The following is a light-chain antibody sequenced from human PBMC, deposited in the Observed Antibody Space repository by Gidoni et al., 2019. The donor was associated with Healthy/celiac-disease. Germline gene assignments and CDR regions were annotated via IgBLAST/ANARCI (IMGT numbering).Light chain of an antibody. Sequence: QMPKSPSSLSASVEDRVTITCRASQGISNYLAWYQQKPGNVPKLLYYAASTLQSGVPSRCSSSGSGTDFTLTSSSLQPEDVATYYCQKYNSAPFTFGPGTKVDIK. V-gene: IGKV1-27*01. CDR2: AAS. CDR3: QKYNSAPFT. CDR1: QGISNY. J-gene: IGKJ3*01.